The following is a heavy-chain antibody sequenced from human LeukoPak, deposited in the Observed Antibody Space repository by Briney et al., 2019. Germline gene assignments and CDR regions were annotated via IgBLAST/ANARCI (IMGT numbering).Heavy chain of an antibody. CDR1: GGSISSGDYY. Sequence: SETLSLTCTVSGGSISSGDYYWSWIRQPPGKGLEWIGYIYYSGSTYYNPSLKSRVTISVDTSKNQFSLKLSSVTAADTAVYYCARGPRIAAAGTAFDYWGQGTLVTVSS. D-gene: IGHD6-13*01. CDR3: ARGPRIAAAGTAFDY. V-gene: IGHV4-30-4*08. J-gene: IGHJ4*02. CDR2: IYYSGST.